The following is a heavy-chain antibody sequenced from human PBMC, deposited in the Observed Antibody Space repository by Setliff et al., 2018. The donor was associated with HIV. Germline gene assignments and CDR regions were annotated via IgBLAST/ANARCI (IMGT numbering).Heavy chain of an antibody. Sequence: ASVKVSCKASGYTFTDNYIHWVRQAPGQGLEWMAWINSATGGTNYAQNFQGWVTVTRDTSINTVYMERSSLKSDDTAVYYCARLRINDFWGQGTPVTDSS. CDR3: ARLRINDF. CDR1: GYTFTDNY. J-gene: IGHJ4*02. CDR2: INSATGGT. V-gene: IGHV1-2*04.